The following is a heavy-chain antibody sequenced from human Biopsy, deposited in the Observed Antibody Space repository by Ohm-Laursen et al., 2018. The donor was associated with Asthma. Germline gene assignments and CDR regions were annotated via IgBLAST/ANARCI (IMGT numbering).Heavy chain of an antibody. D-gene: IGHD3-10*01. V-gene: IGHV4-31*03. CDR1: GGSITSAY. CDR2: IYHSGTT. CDR3: AREKVYVSGSLSGMTV. J-gene: IGHJ6*02. Sequence: TLSLTCTVSGGSITSAYWSWVGKDPEKGLEWIGYIYHSGTTFYNPSLKSRVSMSVETTTNQVLLKLSSVTAADTALYYSAREKVYVSGSLSGMTVWGHGTTVPFSS.